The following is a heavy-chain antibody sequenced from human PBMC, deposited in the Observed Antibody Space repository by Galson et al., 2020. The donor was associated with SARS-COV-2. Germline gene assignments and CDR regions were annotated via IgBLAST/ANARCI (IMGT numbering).Heavy chain of an antibody. J-gene: IGHJ6*02. CDR2: VYHTGEA. Sequence: PSETLSLTCAVSGASLNAYHWNWIRQSPGKGLEWIGRVYHTGEADYNPSLRTRVTISLGSKTEFSLRLTSITAADTAVYYCARGGLMNPRDYGVDAWGQGTTVTVSS. V-gene: IGHV4-34*01. CDR1: GASLNAYH. CDR3: ARGGLMNPRDYGVDA.